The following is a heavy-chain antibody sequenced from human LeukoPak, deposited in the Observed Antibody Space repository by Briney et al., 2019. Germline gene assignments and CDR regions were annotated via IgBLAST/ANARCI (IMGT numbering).Heavy chain of an antibody. Sequence: PGRSLRLSCAASGFTFSSYAMHWVRQAPGKGLEWVAVISYDGSNKYYADSVKGRFTISRDNSKNTLYLQMNGLRAEDTAVYYCVSVAQAAFDIWGQGTMVTVSS. CDR3: VSVAQAAFDI. CDR2: ISYDGSNK. J-gene: IGHJ3*02. D-gene: IGHD4-23*01. CDR1: GFTFSSYA. V-gene: IGHV3-30-3*01.